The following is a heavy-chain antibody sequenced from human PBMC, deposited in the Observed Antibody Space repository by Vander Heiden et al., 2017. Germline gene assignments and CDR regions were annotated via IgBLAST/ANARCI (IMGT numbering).Heavy chain of an antibody. D-gene: IGHD2-21*02. CDR1: GFTFSSYS. V-gene: IGHV3-21*01. J-gene: IGHJ5*02. CDR2: ISSSSRYI. CDR3: ARLSKLVVTA. Sequence: EVQLVESGGGLVKPGGSLRLSCAASGFTFSSYSMNWVRQAPGKGLEWVSSISSSSRYIDDADSVKGRFTISRDNAKNSLYLQMNSLRAEDTAVYYCARLSKLVVTAWGQGTLVTVSS.